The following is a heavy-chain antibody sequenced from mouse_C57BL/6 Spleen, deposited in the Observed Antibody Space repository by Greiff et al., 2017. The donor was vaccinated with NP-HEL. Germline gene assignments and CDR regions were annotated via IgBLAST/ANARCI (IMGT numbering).Heavy chain of an antibody. V-gene: IGHV1-81*01. Sequence: QVQLKQSGAELARPGASVKLSCKASGYTFTSYGISWVKQRTGQGLEWIGEIYPRSGNTYSNEKFKGKATLTADKSSSTAYMELRSLTSEDSAVYFCARRTSGVYYEYFDVWGTGTTVTVSS. J-gene: IGHJ1*03. CDR1: GYTFTSYG. CDR2: IYPRSGNT. CDR3: ARRTSGVYYEYFDV. D-gene: IGHD1-1*01.